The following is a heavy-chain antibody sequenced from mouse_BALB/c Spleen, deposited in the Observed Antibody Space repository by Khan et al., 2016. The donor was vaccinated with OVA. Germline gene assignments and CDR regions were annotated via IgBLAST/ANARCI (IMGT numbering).Heavy chain of an antibody. V-gene: IGHV1-26*01. D-gene: IGHD3-3*01. Sequence: EVQLQQSGPELVKPGASVKISCKTSGYTFTEYTLHWVKQSHGKSLEWIGVINPKNGVTSYNQKFKGKATLTVDKSSHTAYMEFRSLTSEDSAVYYCARDAGRYWGQGTSVTVSA. CDR2: INPKNGVT. CDR3: ARDAGRY. J-gene: IGHJ4*01. CDR1: GYTFTEYT.